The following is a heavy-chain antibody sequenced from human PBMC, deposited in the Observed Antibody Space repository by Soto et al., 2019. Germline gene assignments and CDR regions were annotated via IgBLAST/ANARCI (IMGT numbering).Heavy chain of an antibody. J-gene: IGHJ4*02. CDR3: ARGNENSYGSVGHYDY. Sequence: PSETLSLTCAVYGGSFSGYYWSWIRQPPGKGLEWIGEINHSGSTNYNPSLKSRVTISVDTSKNQFSLKLSSVTAADTAVYYCARGNENSYGSVGHYDYWGQGTLVTVSS. CDR2: INHSGST. V-gene: IGHV4-34*01. D-gene: IGHD5-18*01. CDR1: GGSFSGYY.